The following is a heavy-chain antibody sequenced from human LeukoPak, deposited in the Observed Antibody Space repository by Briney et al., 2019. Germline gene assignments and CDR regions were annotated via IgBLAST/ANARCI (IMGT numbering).Heavy chain of an antibody. Sequence: GGSLRLSCAASGFTFKLYWMHWVRHVPGRGPVWVSRINHDGSDTIYADSVRGRFTISRDDAKNTLYLQMNNLRAEDTAVYYCVRGGPSTWSWGQETLVTVSS. J-gene: IGHJ5*02. CDR3: VRGGPSTWS. V-gene: IGHV3-74*01. CDR1: GFTFKLYW. CDR2: INHDGSDT. D-gene: IGHD2-15*01.